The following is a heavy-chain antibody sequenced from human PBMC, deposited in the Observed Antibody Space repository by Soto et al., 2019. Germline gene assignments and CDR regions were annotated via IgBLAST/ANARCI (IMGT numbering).Heavy chain of an antibody. V-gene: IGHV1-2*04. CDR1: GYTFTGYY. CDR3: ARLSFHEQHYGMDV. Sequence: QVQLVQSGAEVKKPGASVKVSCKASGYTFTGYYMHWVRQAPGQGLEWMGWIHPNSGGTNYAQKFQGWVTMTRDTSISTAYMELSRLRSDDTAVYYCARLSFHEQHYGMDVWGQGTTVTVSS. J-gene: IGHJ6*02. CDR2: IHPNSGGT. D-gene: IGHD6-13*01.